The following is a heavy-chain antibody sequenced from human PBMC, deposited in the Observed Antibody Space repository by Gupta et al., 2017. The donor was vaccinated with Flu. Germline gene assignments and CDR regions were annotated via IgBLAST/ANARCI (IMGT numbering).Heavy chain of an antibody. Sequence: QVQLVESGGGVVQSGRSLRLSCAASGFTVSNYGLHWVRQAPGRGLEWVAVVRHDGGDKYYADSVKGRFTISKDNSMNTLYLQMNSLRAEDTAVYYCARWNGNERTGYYSDYWGQGTLVSVSS. CDR3: ARWNGNERTGYYSDY. D-gene: IGHD3-22*01. J-gene: IGHJ4*02. CDR2: VRHDGGDK. CDR1: GFTVSNYG. V-gene: IGHV3-33*01.